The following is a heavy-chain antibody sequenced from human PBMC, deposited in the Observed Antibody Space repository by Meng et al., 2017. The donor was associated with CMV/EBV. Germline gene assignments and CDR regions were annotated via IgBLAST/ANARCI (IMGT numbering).Heavy chain of an antibody. CDR2: IYSGGST. Sequence: VQVVGSGGCWVQRGVSLRLSCGASGFTVSSNYMRWVRQAPGKGLEWVSVIYSGGSTYYADSVKGRFTISRDNSKNTLYLQMNSLRAEDTAVYYCARRGGADYWGQGTLVTVSS. D-gene: IGHD3-10*01. CDR1: GFTVSSNY. V-gene: IGHV3-66*04. J-gene: IGHJ4*02. CDR3: ARRGGADY.